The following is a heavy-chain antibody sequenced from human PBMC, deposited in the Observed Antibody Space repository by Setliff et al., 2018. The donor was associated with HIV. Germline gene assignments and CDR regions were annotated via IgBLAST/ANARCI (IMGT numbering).Heavy chain of an antibody. CDR1: VGSISSSSYY. CDR2: IYTSGST. CDR3: ARGLT. J-gene: IGHJ6*04. V-gene: IGHV4-61*05. Sequence: SETLSLTCTVSVGSISSSSYYWGWIRQPPGKGLEWIGHIYTSGSTNYNPSLKSRVTISVDTSKNQFSLKLSSVTAADTAVYYCARGLTWGKGTTVTVSS.